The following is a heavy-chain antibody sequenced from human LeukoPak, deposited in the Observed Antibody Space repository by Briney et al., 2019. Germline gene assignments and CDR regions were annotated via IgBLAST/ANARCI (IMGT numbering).Heavy chain of an antibody. J-gene: IGHJ4*02. D-gene: IGHD3-16*02. Sequence: GGSLRLSCAASGCTFSSYSMNWVRQAPGKGLEWVSSISSSSSYIYYADSVKGRFTISRDNAKNSLYLQMNSLRAEDTAVYYCARDLITFGGVIVNFDYWGQGTLVTVSS. CDR1: GCTFSSYS. V-gene: IGHV3-21*01. CDR2: ISSSSSYI. CDR3: ARDLITFGGVIVNFDY.